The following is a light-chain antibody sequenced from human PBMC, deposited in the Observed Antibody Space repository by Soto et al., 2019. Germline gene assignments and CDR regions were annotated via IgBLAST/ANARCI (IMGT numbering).Light chain of an antibody. CDR2: DAS. J-gene: IGKJ4*01. Sequence: EIVMTQSPATLSVSPGEGATLSCKASQTVYNNLAWYQQRPGQPPRLLIYDASTRATGISARFSGSGYGTEFTLTISSLQSEDSAVYFCQQSRNWPLTFGGGTKVEIK. V-gene: IGKV3-15*01. CDR3: QQSRNWPLT. CDR1: QTVYNN.